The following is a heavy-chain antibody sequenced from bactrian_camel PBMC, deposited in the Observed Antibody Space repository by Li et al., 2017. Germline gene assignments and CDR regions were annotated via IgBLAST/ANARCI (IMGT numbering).Heavy chain of an antibody. CDR3: ATRLTYGGSWYPPDFGY. V-gene: IGHV3S26*01. J-gene: IGHJ6*01. CDR1: GFTFSNFW. Sequence: HVQLVESGGGLVQDGGSLRLSCAASGFTFSNFWMYWVRQAPGKEREGVAAIDSDGSTTYADSAKGRFTISRDNAKNTLYLQMNSLKTEDTAVYYCATRLTYGGSWYPPDFGYWGQGTQVTVS. D-gene: IGHD6*01. CDR2: IDSDGST.